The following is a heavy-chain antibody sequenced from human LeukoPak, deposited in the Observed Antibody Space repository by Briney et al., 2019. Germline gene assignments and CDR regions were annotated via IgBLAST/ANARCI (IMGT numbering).Heavy chain of an antibody. CDR3: AREFGHCSGDNCFYFFDL. CDR1: GYTLTNYN. V-gene: IGHV1-18*01. CDR2: INTHKGHT. D-gene: IGHD2-15*01. Sequence: GASVKVCCKASGYTLTNYNISWARQAPGQGLEWMGWINTHKGHTNFLQKFQGRVTVTTDLSTNTAHMELRRLRSDDTAVYYCAREFGHCSGDNCFYFFDLWGQGSQVIVSS. J-gene: IGHJ4*02.